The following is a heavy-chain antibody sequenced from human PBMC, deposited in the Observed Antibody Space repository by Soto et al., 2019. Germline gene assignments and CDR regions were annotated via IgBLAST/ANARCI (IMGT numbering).Heavy chain of an antibody. CDR2: IDPSDSYT. Sequence: LGESLKISCKGSGYSFTSYWISWVRQMPGKGLEWMGRIDPSDSYTNYSPSFQGHVTISADKSISTAYLQWSSLKASDTAMYYCARRREGYGGNSSGMDVWGQGTTVTVSS. D-gene: IGHD4-17*01. CDR1: GYSFTSYW. V-gene: IGHV5-10-1*01. CDR3: ARRREGYGGNSSGMDV. J-gene: IGHJ6*02.